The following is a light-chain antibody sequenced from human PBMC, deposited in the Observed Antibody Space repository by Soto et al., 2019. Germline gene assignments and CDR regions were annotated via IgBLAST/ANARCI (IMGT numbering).Light chain of an antibody. J-gene: IGLJ1*01. CDR2: EVT. V-gene: IGLV2-14*01. CDR1: RXDVGAYNY. Sequence: QSALTQPASVSGSPGQSIAISCTGTRXDVGAYNYVSWYQQHPGKAPKLMISEVTNRPSGVSDRFSGSKSGNTASLTISGLQAEDEADYYCSSFTSRFTFVFGTGTKATVL. CDR3: SSFTSRFTFV.